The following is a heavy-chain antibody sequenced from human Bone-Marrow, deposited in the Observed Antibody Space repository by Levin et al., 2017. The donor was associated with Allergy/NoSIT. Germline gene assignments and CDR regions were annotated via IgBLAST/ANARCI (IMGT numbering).Heavy chain of an antibody. Sequence: SETLSLTCTVSGESVSSSGFYWTWIRQYPGKGLEWIGHIYYPGNTSYNPSLKSRVSISEDRSKNQFSLKLDTVTAADTAVYYCARESVYYGSGSWIDCWGQGTLVTVSS. V-gene: IGHV4-31*02. CDR2: IYYPGNT. D-gene: IGHD3-10*01. CDR1: GESVSSSGFY. CDR3: ARESVYYGSGSWIDC. J-gene: IGHJ4*02.